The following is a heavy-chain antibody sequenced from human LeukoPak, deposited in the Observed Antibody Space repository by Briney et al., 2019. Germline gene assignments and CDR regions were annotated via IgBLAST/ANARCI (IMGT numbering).Heavy chain of an antibody. CDR3: ARDNYGDYGMDV. CDR1: GFTVSSNY. J-gene: IGHJ6*04. CDR2: IYSGGST. Sequence: GGSLRLSCAASGFTVSSNYMSWVRQAPGEGLEWVSVIYSGGSTYYADSVKGRFTISRDNSKNTLYLQMNSLRAEDTAVYYCARDNYGDYGMDVWGKGTTVTVSS. D-gene: IGHD4-17*01. V-gene: IGHV3-53*01.